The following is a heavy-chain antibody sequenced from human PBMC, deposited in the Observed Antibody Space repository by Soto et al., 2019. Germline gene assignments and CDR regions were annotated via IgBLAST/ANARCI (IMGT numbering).Heavy chain of an antibody. Sequence: EVQLLESGGGLVQPGGSLRLSCAASGFTFSSYVMSWVRQAPGKGLEWVSAISGSGGSTYYADSVKGRFTISRDNSKNTLYLQMNSLRAEDTAVYYCAKPPLGATPRGRLKFDYWGQGTLVTVSS. CDR2: ISGSGGST. CDR1: GFTFSSYV. CDR3: AKPPLGATPRGRLKFDY. V-gene: IGHV3-23*01. D-gene: IGHD1-26*01. J-gene: IGHJ4*02.